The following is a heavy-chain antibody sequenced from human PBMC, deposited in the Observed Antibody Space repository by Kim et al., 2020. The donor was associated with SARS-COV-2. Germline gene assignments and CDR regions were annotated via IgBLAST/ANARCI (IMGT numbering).Heavy chain of an antibody. D-gene: IGHD1-26*01. V-gene: IGHV3-23*01. Sequence: ADSVKGRFAISRDRSKNTLYLQMNSLRADDTAVYYCAKGGRGSYWGAFDYWGQGTLVTVSS. CDR3: AKGGRGSYWGAFDY. J-gene: IGHJ4*02.